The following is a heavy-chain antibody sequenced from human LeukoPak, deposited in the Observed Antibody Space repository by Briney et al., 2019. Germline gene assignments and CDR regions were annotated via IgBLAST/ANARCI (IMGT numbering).Heavy chain of an antibody. V-gene: IGHV4-59*01. J-gene: IGHJ4*02. D-gene: IGHD6-13*01. CDR3: ARATYISSRASQLGY. CDR2: IHSSGTT. Sequence: SETLSLTCIVADGSISSYYWSWIRQPPGKGLEWMGYIHSSGTTNYSPSLKSRITMSLDTSKNQSSLRLRSVTAADTAMYYCARATYISSRASQLGYWGQGTLVTVSS. CDR1: DGSISSYY.